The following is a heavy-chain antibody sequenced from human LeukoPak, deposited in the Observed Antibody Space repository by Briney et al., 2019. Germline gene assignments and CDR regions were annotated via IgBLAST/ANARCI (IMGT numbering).Heavy chain of an antibody. D-gene: IGHD4-17*01. CDR2: ISYDGSNK. J-gene: IGHJ6*02. V-gene: IGHV3-30-3*01. Sequence: GGSLRLSCAASGFTFSNYTVHWVRQAPGKGLEWVAVISYDGSNKHYADSVKGRFTISRDNSKNTLHLQMNSLRDEDTAVCYCAREMTVTLADYGMDVWGQGTTVTVSS. CDR3: AREMTVTLADYGMDV. CDR1: GFTFSNYT.